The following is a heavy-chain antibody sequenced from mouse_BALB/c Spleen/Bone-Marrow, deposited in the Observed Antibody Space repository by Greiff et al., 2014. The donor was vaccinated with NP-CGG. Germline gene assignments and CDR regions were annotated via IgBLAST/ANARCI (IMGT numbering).Heavy chain of an antibody. J-gene: IGHJ2*01. CDR3: AALYGIVFDY. Sequence: LKESGPELVKPGASVKISCKTSGYTFTEYTMHWVKQSHGKSLEWIGGIHPNNGGSSYNQKFKGKATLTVDKSSSTAYMELRNLTSGDSAVYYCAALYGIVFDYWGQGTTLTVSS. V-gene: IGHV1-18*01. CDR1: GYTFTEYT. CDR2: IHPNNGGS. D-gene: IGHD2-1*01.